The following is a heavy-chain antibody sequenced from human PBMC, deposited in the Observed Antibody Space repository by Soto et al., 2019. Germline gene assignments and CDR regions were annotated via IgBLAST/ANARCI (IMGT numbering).Heavy chain of an antibody. J-gene: IGHJ4*02. Sequence: PGGSLRLSCAASGFTFNNYAMNWVRQAPGKGLEWVATISATGGSTYYADSVKGRFTISRDNSKNTLYLQMNGLRVEDTAVYYYAKDRHAGNFDYWGQGTQVTVSS. V-gene: IGHV3-23*01. CDR3: AKDRHAGNFDY. CDR1: GFTFNNYA. CDR2: ISATGGST.